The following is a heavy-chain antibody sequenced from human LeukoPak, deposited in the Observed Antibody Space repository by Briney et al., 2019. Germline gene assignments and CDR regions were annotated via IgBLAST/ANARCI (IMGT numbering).Heavy chain of an antibody. J-gene: IGHJ6*02. CDR3: ARSYNNAGYFYYGMDV. V-gene: IGHV4-59*08. D-gene: IGHD5-24*01. CDR1: GGSINTYY. Sequence: SETLSLTCAVSGGSINTYYWSWIRQPPGKGLEWIGYIYYSGSTDYNPSLKSRVTISLDTSKNQFSLRLSSVTAADTAVYYCARSYNNAGYFYYGMDVWGQGTTVTVSS. CDR2: IYYSGST.